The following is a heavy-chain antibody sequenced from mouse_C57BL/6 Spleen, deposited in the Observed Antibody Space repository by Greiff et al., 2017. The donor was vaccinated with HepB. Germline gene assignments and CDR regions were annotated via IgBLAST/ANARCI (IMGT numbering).Heavy chain of an antibody. Sequence: VKLMESGAELARPGASVKLSCKASGYTFTSYGISWVKQRTGQGLEWIGEIYPRSGNTYYNEKFKGKATLTADKSSSTAYMELRSLTSEDSAVYFCARGGLRDYYAMDYWGQGTSVTVSS. V-gene: IGHV1-81*01. J-gene: IGHJ4*01. CDR3: ARGGLRDYYAMDY. CDR2: IYPRSGNT. D-gene: IGHD1-1*01. CDR1: GYTFTSYG.